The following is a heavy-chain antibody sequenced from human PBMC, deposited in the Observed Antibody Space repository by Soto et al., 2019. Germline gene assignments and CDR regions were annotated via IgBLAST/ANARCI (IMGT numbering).Heavy chain of an antibody. Sequence: EVQLVESGGGLVQPGGSLRLSCAASGFTFSSYWMSWVRQAPGKGLEWVANIKQDGSEKYYVDSVKGRFTISRDNAKNSLYLQMNSLRAEDTAVYYCARVLSRGYSYGYPLDYGMDVWGQGTTVTVSS. V-gene: IGHV3-7*01. J-gene: IGHJ6*02. D-gene: IGHD5-18*01. CDR3: ARVLSRGYSYGYPLDYGMDV. CDR1: GFTFSSYW. CDR2: IKQDGSEK.